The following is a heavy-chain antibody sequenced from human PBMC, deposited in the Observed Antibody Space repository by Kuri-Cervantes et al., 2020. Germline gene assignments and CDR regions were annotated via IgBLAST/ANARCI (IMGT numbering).Heavy chain of an antibody. V-gene: IGHV3-23*01. Sequence: GESLKISCAASGFTFSSYAMSWVRQAPGKGLEWVSAISGSGGSTYYADSVKGRFTISRDNSKNTLYLQMNSLRAEDTAVYYCAKVASMYYYDSSGYGTLDYWGQGTLVTVSS. D-gene: IGHD3-22*01. CDR3: AKVASMYYYDSSGYGTLDY. J-gene: IGHJ4*02. CDR1: GFTFSSYA. CDR2: ISGSGGST.